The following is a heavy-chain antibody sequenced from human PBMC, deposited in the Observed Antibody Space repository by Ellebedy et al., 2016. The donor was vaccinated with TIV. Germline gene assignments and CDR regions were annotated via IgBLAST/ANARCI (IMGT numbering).Heavy chain of an antibody. D-gene: IGHD4-23*01. V-gene: IGHV4-59*08. CDR3: ARHRRWLYFDN. CDR2: IYYSGST. J-gene: IGHJ4*02. Sequence: SETLSLTCTVSGGSISNYYWSWIRQPPGKGLEWIGYIYYSGSTNYNPSLKSRVNISVETSKNQFSLELSSVTAADTAVYSCARHRRWLYFDNWGQGTLVTVSS. CDR1: GGSISNYY.